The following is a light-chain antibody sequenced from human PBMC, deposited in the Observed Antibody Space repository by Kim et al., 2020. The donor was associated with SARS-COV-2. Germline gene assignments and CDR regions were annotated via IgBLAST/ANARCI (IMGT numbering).Light chain of an antibody. V-gene: IGKV3-15*01. Sequence: SVSPGERATLSRRASQSVSSNLAWYQQKPGQAPRLLIHGASTRATGIPARFSGSGSGTEFTLTISSLQSEDFAVYYCQQYNNWRTFGQGTKVDIK. CDR1: QSVSSN. CDR2: GAS. CDR3: QQYNNWRT. J-gene: IGKJ1*01.